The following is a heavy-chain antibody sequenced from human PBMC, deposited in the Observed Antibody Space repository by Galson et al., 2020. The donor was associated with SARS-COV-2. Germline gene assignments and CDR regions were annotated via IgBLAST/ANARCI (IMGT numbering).Heavy chain of an antibody. CDR3: AKDARGGYGLLGSLDY. V-gene: IGHV3-30*18. CDR2: VSHDGSHT. CDR1: GFTFKTYG. Sequence: TGGSLRLSCAVSGFTFKTYGMHWVRQAPGKGLEWVTLVSHDGSHTYYADSVKGRFTISRDNSKNTLYLQMDSLRPEDTAVYYCAKDARGGYGLLGSLDYWGQGTLVTVCS. D-gene: IGHD5-12*01. J-gene: IGHJ4*02.